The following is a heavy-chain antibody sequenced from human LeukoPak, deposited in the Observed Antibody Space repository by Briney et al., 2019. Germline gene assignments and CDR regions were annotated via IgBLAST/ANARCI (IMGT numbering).Heavy chain of an antibody. CDR2: LSSSGTT. D-gene: IGHD2-8*02. Sequence: SETLSLTCTVSGGSITSSYWNWIRQPAGRGLEWIGRLSSSGTTYNPSLKSRVTMSIDTSKNQFSLRLRSVTAADTAVYYCARDQGIGVYWYWYFDLWGRGPLITVSS. J-gene: IGHJ2*01. CDR3: ARDQGIGVYWYWYFDL. CDR1: GGSITSSY. V-gene: IGHV4-4*07.